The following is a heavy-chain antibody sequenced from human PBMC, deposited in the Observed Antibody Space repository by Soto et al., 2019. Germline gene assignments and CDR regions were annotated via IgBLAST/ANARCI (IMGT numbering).Heavy chain of an antibody. CDR1: GGSISSYY. D-gene: IGHD1-26*01. Sequence: SSETLSLTCSVSGGSISSYYWSWIRQPPGKGLEWIGYIYYGGNTNYNPSLKSRVTISEDTSKNQFSLKLRSVTTADTAVYYCARKLWLSEPSNSFDPWGQGTLVTVS. CDR3: ARKLWLSEPSNSFDP. J-gene: IGHJ5*02. CDR2: IYYGGNT. V-gene: IGHV4-59*01.